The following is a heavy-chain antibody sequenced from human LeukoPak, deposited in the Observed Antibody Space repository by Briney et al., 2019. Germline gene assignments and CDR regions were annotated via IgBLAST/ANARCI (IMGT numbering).Heavy chain of an antibody. V-gene: IGHV3-23*01. D-gene: IGHD3-9*01. CDR2: ITGGGSGI. CDR3: AKWGDYDVLTGYYVSDY. J-gene: IGHJ4*02. Sequence: GASLRLSFAASGFTFINYAMRWVRQAPGEGLGWVSAITGGGSGIYHADSMKSRFTISRDNSKNTLYLQINSLRAEDTAVYYCAKWGDYDVLTGYYVSDYWGQGTLVTVSS. CDR1: GFTFINYA.